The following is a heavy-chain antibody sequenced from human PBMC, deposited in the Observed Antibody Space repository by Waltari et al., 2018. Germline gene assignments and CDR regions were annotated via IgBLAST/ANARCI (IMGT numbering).Heavy chain of an antibody. D-gene: IGHD3-3*01. Sequence: QVQLVQSGAEVLKPGASVKVSCQASGYTFLHSAINRVRQAAGQGLEWLGWVNPNSGATAYAQKFQGRITMTWDTSISTAYMELSSLRSDDTAVLYCARGRDVFANFDYNWFDPWGQGTLVTVSS. CDR3: ARGRDVFANFDYNWFDP. CDR2: VNPNSGAT. J-gene: IGHJ5*02. V-gene: IGHV1-8*02. CDR1: GYTFLHSA.